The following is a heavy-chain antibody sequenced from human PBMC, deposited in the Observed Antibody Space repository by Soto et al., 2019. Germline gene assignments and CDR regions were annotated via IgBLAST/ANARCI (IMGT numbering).Heavy chain of an antibody. J-gene: IGHJ5*02. Sequence: ASVKVSCKASGYTFTSYAMHWVRQAPGQRLEWMGWINAGNGNTKYSQKFQGRVTITRDTSASTAYVELSSLRSEDTAVYYCGRDTGASDYFPSWGQGPLVPVSS. CDR1: GYTFTSYA. V-gene: IGHV1-3*01. CDR3: GRDTGASDYFPS. D-gene: IGHD5-12*01. CDR2: INAGNGNT.